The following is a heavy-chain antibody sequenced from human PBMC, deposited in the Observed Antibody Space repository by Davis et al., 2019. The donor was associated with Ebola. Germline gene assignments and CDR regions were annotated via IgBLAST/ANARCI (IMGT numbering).Heavy chain of an antibody. Sequence: GGSLRLSCAASGFTFNSYGLSWVRQAPGKGLEWVSTLSGTGGSTYSADSVRGRLTISSDNSKNTLYLQMNSLRAEGTALYYCAKLNYYGSGSDSELCYVMDVWGHGTTVTVSS. CDR2: LSGTGGST. CDR1: GFTFNSYG. J-gene: IGHJ6*02. V-gene: IGHV3-23*01. CDR3: AKLNYYGSGSDSELCYVMDV. D-gene: IGHD3-10*01.